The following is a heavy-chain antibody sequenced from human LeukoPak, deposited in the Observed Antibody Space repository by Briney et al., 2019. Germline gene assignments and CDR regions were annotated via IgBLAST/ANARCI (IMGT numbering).Heavy chain of an antibody. J-gene: IGHJ4*02. CDR1: GGSISSGDSY. Sequence: SETLSLTCTVSGGSISSGDSYWSWIRQPPGKGLEWIGYIYYSGSTYYNPSLKSRVTISVDTSKNQFSLKLSSVTAADTAVYYCARAIVGATNFDYWGQGTLVTVSS. CDR3: ARAIVGATNFDY. V-gene: IGHV4-30-4*01. D-gene: IGHD1-26*01. CDR2: IYYSGST.